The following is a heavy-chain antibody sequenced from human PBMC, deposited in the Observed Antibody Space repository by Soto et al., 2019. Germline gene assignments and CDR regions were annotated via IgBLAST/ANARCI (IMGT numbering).Heavy chain of an antibody. CDR2: INAGNGNT. Sequence: ASVKVSCKASGYTFTSYAMHWVRQAPGQRLEWMGWINAGNGNTKYSQKFQGRVTITRDTSASTAYMELSSLRSEDTAVYYCARTIEVRFLEWSRIYGMDVWGQGTTVTVS. D-gene: IGHD3-3*01. CDR1: GYTFTSYA. CDR3: ARTIEVRFLEWSRIYGMDV. V-gene: IGHV1-3*01. J-gene: IGHJ6*02.